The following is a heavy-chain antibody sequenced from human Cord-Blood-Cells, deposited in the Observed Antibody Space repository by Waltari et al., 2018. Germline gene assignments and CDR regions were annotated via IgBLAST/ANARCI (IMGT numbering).Heavy chain of an antibody. CDR2: IWYDGSNK. J-gene: IGHJ2*01. V-gene: IGHV3-33*01. Sequence: QVQLVESGGGVVQPGRSLRLSCAASGFTFSSYGMHWVRQAPGKGLEGVAVIWYDGSNKYYADSVKGRFTISRDNSKNTLYLQMNSLRAEDTAVYYCARDSAKGSYYWYFDLWGRGTLVTVSS. CDR1: GFTFSSYG. D-gene: IGHD1-26*01. CDR3: ARDSAKGSYYWYFDL.